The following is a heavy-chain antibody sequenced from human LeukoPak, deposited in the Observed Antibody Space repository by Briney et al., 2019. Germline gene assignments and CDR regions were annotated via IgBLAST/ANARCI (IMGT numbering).Heavy chain of an antibody. CDR2: IKQDGSEK. Sequence: PGGSLRLSCAASGFTFSSYWMSWVRQAPGKGPEWVANIKQDGSEKYYVDSVKGRFTISRDNAKNSLYLQMNSLRAEDTAVYYCARDVYDFWSGYYPGDYWGQGTLVTVSS. J-gene: IGHJ4*02. CDR3: ARDVYDFWSGYYPGDY. V-gene: IGHV3-7*01. CDR1: GFTFSSYW. D-gene: IGHD3-3*01.